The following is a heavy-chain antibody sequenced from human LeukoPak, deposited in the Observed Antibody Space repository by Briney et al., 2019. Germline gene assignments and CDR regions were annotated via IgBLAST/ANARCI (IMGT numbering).Heavy chain of an antibody. CDR2: INSDGSST. Sequence: GGSLRLSCAASGFTFSSYWMHWVRQAPGKGMVWVSRINSDGSSTSYADSVKGRFTISRDKAKNTLYLQMNSLRAEDTAVYYCARGTTGTTAEFDYWGRGTLVTVSS. D-gene: IGHD1-1*01. CDR3: ARGTTGTTAEFDY. V-gene: IGHV3-74*01. J-gene: IGHJ4*02. CDR1: GFTFSSYW.